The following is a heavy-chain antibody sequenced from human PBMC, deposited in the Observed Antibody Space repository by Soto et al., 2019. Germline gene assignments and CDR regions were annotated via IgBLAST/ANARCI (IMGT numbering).Heavy chain of an antibody. CDR2: ISSGGT. CDR1: GFTFSDYA. J-gene: IGHJ6*03. CDR3: ARRYFYSMDV. Sequence: EVQLLESGGGLVQPGGSLRLSCAASGFTFSDYAMIWVRQAPGKGLDWVSEISSGGTYYADSVKGRFTISRDNSKNTLYLQMNRLRAEDTAVYYCARRYFYSMDVWGKGPTVTVSS. V-gene: IGHV3-23*01.